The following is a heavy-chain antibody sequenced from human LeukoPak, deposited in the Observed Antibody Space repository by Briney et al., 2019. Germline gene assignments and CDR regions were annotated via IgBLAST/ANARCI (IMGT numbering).Heavy chain of an antibody. CDR1: GGSFSGYY. D-gene: IGHD2-21*01. CDR2: INHSGST. CDR3: ARGCGIVPCDYCYGMDV. J-gene: IGHJ6*02. Sequence: SETLSLTCAVYGGSFSGYYWSWIRQPPGKGLEWIGEINHSGSTNYNPSLKSRVTISVDTSKNQFSLKLSSVTAADTAVYYCARGCGIVPCDYCYGMDVWGQGTTVTVSS. V-gene: IGHV4-34*01.